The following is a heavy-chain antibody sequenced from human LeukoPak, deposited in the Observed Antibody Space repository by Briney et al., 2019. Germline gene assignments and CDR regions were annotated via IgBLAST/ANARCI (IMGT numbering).Heavy chain of an antibody. CDR2: ISSGSSYI. Sequence: GGSLRLSCAASGFTFSSYSMNWVRRAPGKGVEWVSSISSGSSYIFYADSVKGRFTISRDNAKNSLYLQMNSLRAEDTAVYYCARVEMATIGDYWGQGTLVTVSS. V-gene: IGHV3-21*01. CDR3: ARVEMATIGDY. J-gene: IGHJ4*02. CDR1: GFTFSSYS. D-gene: IGHD5-24*01.